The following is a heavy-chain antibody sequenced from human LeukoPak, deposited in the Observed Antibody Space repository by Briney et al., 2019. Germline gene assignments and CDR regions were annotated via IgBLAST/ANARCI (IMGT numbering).Heavy chain of an antibody. J-gene: IGHJ4*02. V-gene: IGHV3-23*01. Sequence: GGSLRLSCAASGFTFSSYAMSWVRQAPGKGLEWVSGISGSGDNTYYADSVKGRFTISRDNSKNTLYVQVNSLGTEDTAAYYCAKGGYYDSSGSFYFDYWGQGTLVTVSS. CDR2: ISGSGDNT. D-gene: IGHD3-22*01. CDR3: AKGGYYDSSGSFYFDY. CDR1: GFTFSSYA.